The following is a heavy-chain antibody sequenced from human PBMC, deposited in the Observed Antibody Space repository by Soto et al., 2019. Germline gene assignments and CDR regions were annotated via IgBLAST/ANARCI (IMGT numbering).Heavy chain of an antibody. J-gene: IGHJ4*02. Sequence: QVKLVQSGAGVKRPGASVKISCEASGYDFSSYYLHWVRQAPGQGLEWLAVIDPSDNATSYPPTFQGRGSLTSVSSAERVYMEMTRLKSEDTAVYYCARAYGSGADFDYWGQGSLVTVSS. D-gene: IGHD2-15*01. CDR2: IDPSDNAT. V-gene: IGHV1-46*01. CDR1: GYDFSSYY. CDR3: ARAYGSGADFDY.